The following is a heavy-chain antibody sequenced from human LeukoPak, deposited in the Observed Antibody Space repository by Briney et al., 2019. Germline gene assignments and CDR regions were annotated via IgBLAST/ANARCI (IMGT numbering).Heavy chain of an antibody. Sequence: GSLKPSLGAFGFPLSRYCHNLGRQAPGKGLEWVSAISGSGGHTYYADSVKGRFTISRDNSKNTLYLQMNSLRAEDTAVYYCAKGGLSCSSSSCYSANNWFDPWGQGTLVTVSS. CDR3: AKGGLSCSSSSCYSANNWFDP. CDR1: GFPLSRYC. D-gene: IGHD2-2*01. CDR2: ISGSGGHT. J-gene: IGHJ5*02. V-gene: IGHV3-23*01.